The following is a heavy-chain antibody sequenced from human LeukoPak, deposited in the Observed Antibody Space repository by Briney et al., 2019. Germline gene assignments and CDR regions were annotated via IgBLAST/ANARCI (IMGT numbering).Heavy chain of an antibody. V-gene: IGHV3-48*03. CDR1: GFTFSTYE. Sequence: GGSLRLSCAASGFTFSTYEMNWVRQAPGKGLEWLSYITGSGSTKYYADSVRGRFTISRDNSKNSLYLQINSLRAEDTAVYYCARLLDISDHWGQGSLVTVCS. CDR2: ITGSGSTK. CDR3: ARLLDISDH. J-gene: IGHJ4*02. D-gene: IGHD3-22*01.